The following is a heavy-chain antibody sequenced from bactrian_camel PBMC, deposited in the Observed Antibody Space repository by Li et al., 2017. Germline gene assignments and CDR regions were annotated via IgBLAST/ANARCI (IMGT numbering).Heavy chain of an antibody. V-gene: IGHV3S57*01. CDR2: IDYDDST. D-gene: IGHD3*01. Sequence: HVQLVESGGGSVQAGGSLKISCKRIGGTRTSYCMGWLRQVPGKEREGVAAIDYDDSTNYSDSVKGRFTISQDIANNALYLEMNDLKPEDRAMYYCVLGDKRIVFPLKVPTTMEAYWGPGTQVTVS. CDR3: VLGDKRIVFPLKVPTTMEAY. CDR1: GGTRTSYC. J-gene: IGHJ4*01.